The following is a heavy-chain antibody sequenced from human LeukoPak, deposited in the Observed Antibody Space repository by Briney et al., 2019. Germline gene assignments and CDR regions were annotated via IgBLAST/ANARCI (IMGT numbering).Heavy chain of an antibody. D-gene: IGHD1-20*01. Sequence: GGSLRLSCAASGFTFSSYAMSWVRQAPGKGLEWDSAISGSGRSTHYADSVKGRFTISRDNSRNTLYLQMNSLRAEDTAVYYCAKDPRSLTGTTFFDYWGQGTLVIVSS. V-gene: IGHV3-23*01. CDR2: ISGSGRST. J-gene: IGHJ4*02. CDR3: AKDPRSLTGTTFFDY. CDR1: GFTFSSYA.